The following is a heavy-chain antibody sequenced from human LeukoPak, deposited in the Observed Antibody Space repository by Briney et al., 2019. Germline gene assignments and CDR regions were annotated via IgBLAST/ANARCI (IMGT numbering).Heavy chain of an antibody. J-gene: IGHJ3*02. CDR3: AKDNWNYEGAFDI. D-gene: IGHD1-7*01. V-gene: IGHV3-53*01. CDR1: GFTVSSNY. Sequence: GGSLRLSCAASGFTVSSNYMSWVRQAPGKGLEWVSLIYSGGSTYYADSVKGRFTISRDNSKNTLDLQMNSLRAEDTAVYYCAKDNWNYEGAFDIWGQGTMVTVSS. CDR2: IYSGGST.